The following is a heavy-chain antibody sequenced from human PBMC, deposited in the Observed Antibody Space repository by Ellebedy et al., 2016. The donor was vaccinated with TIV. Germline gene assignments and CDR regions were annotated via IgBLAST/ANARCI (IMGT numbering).Heavy chain of an antibody. Sequence: PGGSLRLSCAASGFTFSSYSMHWVRQVPGKGLDWVSSISTASTYIYYADSVKGRFTISRDNAKNSLYLQMDSLRAEDTAVYYCARSGVVTAIRYNCFDPWGQGTLVTVSS. J-gene: IGHJ5*02. CDR2: ISTASTYI. CDR1: GFTFSSYS. D-gene: IGHD2-21*02. V-gene: IGHV3-21*01. CDR3: ARSGVVTAIRYNCFDP.